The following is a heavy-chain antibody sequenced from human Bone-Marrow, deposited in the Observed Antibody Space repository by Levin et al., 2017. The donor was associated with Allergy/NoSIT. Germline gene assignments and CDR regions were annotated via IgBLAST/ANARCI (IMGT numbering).Heavy chain of an antibody. V-gene: IGHV4-31*03. D-gene: IGHD2-2*01. Sequence: PSETLSLTCTVSGGSISSGGYYWSWIRQHPGKGLEWIGYIYYSGSTYYNPSLKSRVTISVDTSKNQFSLKLSSVTAADTAVYYCARVVVPAAAQYYFDYWGQGTLVTVSS. CDR2: IYYSGST. CDR1: GGSISSGGYY. CDR3: ARVVVPAAAQYYFDY. J-gene: IGHJ4*02.